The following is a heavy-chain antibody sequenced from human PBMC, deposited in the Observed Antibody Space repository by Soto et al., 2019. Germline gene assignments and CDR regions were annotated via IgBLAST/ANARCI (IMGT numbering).Heavy chain of an antibody. CDR3: ARRPPANSNYYMDV. J-gene: IGHJ6*02. V-gene: IGHV3-11*01. D-gene: IGHD3-22*01. CDR1: GFTFSDHY. Sequence: PVGSLRLPCGASGFTFSDHYMSWIRQAPGKGLEWISYISSSGTTTYYADSVKGRFTISRDNAESSLFLQMNSLRGEDTAVYYCARRPPANSNYYMDVWGQGTTVTVS. CDR2: ISSSGTTT.